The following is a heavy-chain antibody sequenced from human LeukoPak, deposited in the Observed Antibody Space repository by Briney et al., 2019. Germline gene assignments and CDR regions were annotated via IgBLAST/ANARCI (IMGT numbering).Heavy chain of an antibody. CDR3: ARQSYSSGSNWFDP. CDR1: GGTFSSYA. CDR2: IIPILGIA. D-gene: IGHD6-19*01. Sequence: GASVKVSCKASGGTFSSYAISWVRQAPGQGLEWMGRIIPILGIANYAQKFQGRVTITADKSTTTAYMELSRLRSEDTAVYYCARQSYSSGSNWFDPWGQGTLVTVSS. J-gene: IGHJ5*02. V-gene: IGHV1-69*04.